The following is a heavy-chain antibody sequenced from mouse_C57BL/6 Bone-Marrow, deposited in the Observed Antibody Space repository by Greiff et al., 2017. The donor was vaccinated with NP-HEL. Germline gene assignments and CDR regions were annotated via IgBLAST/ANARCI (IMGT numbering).Heavy chain of an antibody. J-gene: IGHJ4*01. CDR1: GFSFNTYA. Sequence: EVKLMESGGGLVQPKGSLKLSCAASGFSFNTYAMNWVRQAPGKGLEWVARIRSKSNNYATYYADSVKDRFTISRDDSESMLYLQMNNLKTEDTAMYYCVRPYYYGPYYAMDYWGQGTSVTVSS. CDR2: IRSKSNNYAT. D-gene: IGHD1-1*01. V-gene: IGHV10-1*01. CDR3: VRPYYYGPYYAMDY.